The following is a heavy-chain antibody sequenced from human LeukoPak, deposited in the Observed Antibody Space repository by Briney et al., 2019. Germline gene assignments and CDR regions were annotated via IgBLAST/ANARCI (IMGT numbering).Heavy chain of an antibody. CDR1: GFTFSSYA. CDR2: ISGSGGST. J-gene: IGHJ4*02. D-gene: IGHD3-10*01. V-gene: IGHV3-23*01. CDR3: ANHRKMVRGAMTPLFDY. Sequence: GGSLRLSCAASGFTFSSYAMSWVRQAPGKGLEWGSAISGSGGSTYYADSVKGRFTISRDNSKNTLYLQMNSLRAEDTAVYYCANHRKMVRGAMTPLFDYWGQGTLVTVSS.